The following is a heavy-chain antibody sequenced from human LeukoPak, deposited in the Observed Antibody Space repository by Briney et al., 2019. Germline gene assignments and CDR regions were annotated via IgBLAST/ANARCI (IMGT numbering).Heavy chain of an antibody. J-gene: IGHJ5*02. CDR3: ARALPAAMGGWFDP. CDR1: GYTFISCY. D-gene: IGHD2-2*01. CDR2: INPSGGST. V-gene: IGHV1-46*01. Sequence: ASVKVSCKASGYTFISCYMHWVRQALGQGLEWMGIINPSGGSTSYAQKFQGRVTMTRDMSTSSVYMELSSLRSEDTAVYYCARALPAAMGGWFDPWGQGTLVTVSS.